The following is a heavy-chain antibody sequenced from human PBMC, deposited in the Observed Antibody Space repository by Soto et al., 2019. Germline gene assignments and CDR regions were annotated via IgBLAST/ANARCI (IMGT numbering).Heavy chain of an antibody. V-gene: IGHV2-5*02. CDR2: TYWDDDK. Sequence: SGPTLVNPTQTLTLNCTFSGFSLNTNGVGVGWIRQTPGKALEWLALTYWDDDKRYSPSLRGRLTLTKDTSKNQVVLTMTNMDPVDTATYYCVHGRITGTVLAFDYWGQGTLVTVLL. CDR1: GFSLNTNGVG. J-gene: IGHJ4*02. D-gene: IGHD1-7*01. CDR3: VHGRITGTVLAFDY.